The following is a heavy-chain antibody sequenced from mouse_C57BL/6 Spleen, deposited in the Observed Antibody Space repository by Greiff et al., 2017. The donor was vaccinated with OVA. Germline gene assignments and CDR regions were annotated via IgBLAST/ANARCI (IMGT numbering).Heavy chain of an antibody. CDR3: ARLYSNFDY. D-gene: IGHD2-5*01. CDR1: GYAFRSYW. CDR2: IYPGDGAT. J-gene: IGHJ2*01. V-gene: IGHV1-80*01. Sequence: VMLVESGAELVKPGASVKISCKASGYAFRSYWMHWVKQRPGQGLEWIGQIYPGDGATHYNGKFKGQATLTADKSSSTAYMQLSSLTSEDSAVYFCARLYSNFDYWGQGTTLTVSS.